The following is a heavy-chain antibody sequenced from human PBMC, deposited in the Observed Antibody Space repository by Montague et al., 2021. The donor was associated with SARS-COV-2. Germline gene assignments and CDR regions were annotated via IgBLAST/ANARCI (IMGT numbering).Heavy chain of an antibody. Sequence: SLRLSCAASGFTFSSYSMHWVRQAPGNGLEWVAVISYDGTNEYYADSVKGRFTISRDNSKNTLYLQMNSLRAEDTAVYYCAREGITAAGKDFDYWGQGTQVNVSS. CDR1: GFTFSSYS. D-gene: IGHD6-13*01. V-gene: IGHV3-30*04. CDR2: ISYDGTNE. CDR3: AREGITAAGKDFDY. J-gene: IGHJ4*02.